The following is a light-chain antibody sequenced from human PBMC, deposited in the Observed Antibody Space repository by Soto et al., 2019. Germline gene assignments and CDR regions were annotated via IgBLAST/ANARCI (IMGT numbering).Light chain of an antibody. CDR3: QQYNNWPTWT. J-gene: IGKJ1*01. Sequence: EIVMTQSLATLSVSPGERATLSCRASQSVSSNLAWYQQKPGQAPRLLIYGASTRATGIPARFSGSGSGTEFTLPISSLQSEDFAVYYCQQYNNWPTWTFGEGTNVEIK. V-gene: IGKV3-15*01. CDR1: QSVSSN. CDR2: GAS.